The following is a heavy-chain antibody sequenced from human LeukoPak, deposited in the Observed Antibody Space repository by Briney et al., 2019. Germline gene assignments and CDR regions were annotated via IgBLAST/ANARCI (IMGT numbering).Heavy chain of an antibody. CDR1: GYTFTSYG. V-gene: IGHV1-18*01. CDR3: ARVPASYYYGSGSSKVSRYYYMDV. D-gene: IGHD3-10*01. J-gene: IGHJ6*03. CDR2: ISAYNGNT. Sequence: GASVKVSCKASGYTFTSYGISWVRQAPGQGLEWMGWISAYNGNTNYAQKLQGRVTMTTDTSTSTAYMELRSLRSDDTALYYCARVPASYYYGSGSSKVSRYYYMDVWGKGTTVTVSS.